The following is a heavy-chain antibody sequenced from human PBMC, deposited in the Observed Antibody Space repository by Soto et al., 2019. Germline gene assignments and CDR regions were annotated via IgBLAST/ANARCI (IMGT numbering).Heavy chain of an antibody. V-gene: IGHV3-9*01. Sequence: EVQLVESGGGLVQPGRSLRLSCAASGFTFDDYAMHWVRQAPGKGLEWVSGISWNSDTINYADSVKGRFTISRDNAKNSLNLKMNSLKTEDTAFYYCAKNLRYRDDYGDYGGWGWGQGTLVTVSS. CDR1: GFTFDDYA. CDR2: ISWNSDTI. J-gene: IGHJ4*02. D-gene: IGHD4-17*01. CDR3: AKNLRYRDDYGDYGGWG.